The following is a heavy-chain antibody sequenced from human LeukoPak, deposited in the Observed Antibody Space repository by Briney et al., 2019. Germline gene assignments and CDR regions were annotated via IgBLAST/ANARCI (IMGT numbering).Heavy chain of an antibody. CDR2: ISYDGSNK. CDR1: GSTFSSYG. J-gene: IGHJ4*02. V-gene: IGHV3-30*18. CDR3: AKDQLAAAGSPFDY. D-gene: IGHD6-13*01. Sequence: PGGSLRLSCAASGSTFSSYGMHWVRQAPGKGLEWVAVISYDGSNKYYADSVKGRFTISRDNSKNTLYLQMNSLRAEDTAVYYCAKDQLAAAGSPFDYWGQGTLVTVSS.